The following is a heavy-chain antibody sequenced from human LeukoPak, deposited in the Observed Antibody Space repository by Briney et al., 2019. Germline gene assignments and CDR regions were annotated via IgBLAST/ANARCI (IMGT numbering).Heavy chain of an antibody. CDR2: SFYSGST. V-gene: IGHV4-59*11. CDR1: GASINSHY. CDR3: ARGTGNWNFGV. Sequence: SETLSLTCTVSGASINSHYWSWFRQSPGKGLEWIGHSFYSGSTNYSPSLRSRVTISVDRPNNKFSLRLRSVTAADTAIYYCARGTGNWNFGVWGRGSLVIVSS. J-gene: IGHJ4*02. D-gene: IGHD1-7*01.